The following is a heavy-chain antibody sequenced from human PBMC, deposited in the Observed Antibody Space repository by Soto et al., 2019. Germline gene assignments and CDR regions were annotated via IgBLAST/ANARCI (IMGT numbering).Heavy chain of an antibody. Sequence: SETLSLTCTVSGGSISSGGYYWSWIRQHPGKGLEWIGYIYYSGSTYYNTSLKSRVTISVDTSKNKFSLKLSSVTAADTAVYYCARGAMIVVGPILSEYFQHWGQGTLVTVSS. J-gene: IGHJ1*01. V-gene: IGHV4-31*03. CDR2: IYYSGST. CDR3: ARGAMIVVGPILSEYFQH. D-gene: IGHD3-22*01. CDR1: GGSISSGGYY.